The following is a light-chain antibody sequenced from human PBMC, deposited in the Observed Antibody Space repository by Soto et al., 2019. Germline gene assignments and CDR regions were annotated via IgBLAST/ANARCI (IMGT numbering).Light chain of an antibody. CDR1: SSDVGDYNF. CDR3: SSHTTSSIWV. Sequence: QSALTQPASVSGSPGQSITISCTGTSSDVGDYNFVSWYQQLPGKAPKLMMYEVSHRPSGVSNRFSGSKSGNTASLTISGLLAEDDAHYYCSSHTTSSIWVFGGGTKVTVL. V-gene: IGLV2-14*03. CDR2: EVS. J-gene: IGLJ3*02.